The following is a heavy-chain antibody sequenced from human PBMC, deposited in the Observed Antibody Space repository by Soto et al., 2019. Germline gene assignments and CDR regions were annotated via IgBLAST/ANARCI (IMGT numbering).Heavy chain of an antibody. CDR3: ARDGYYYDSSGYYSAALDY. CDR2: INPSGGST. V-gene: IGHV1-46*01. CDR1: GYTFTSYY. Sequence: SVKVPCKASGYTFTSYYMHWVRQAPGQGLEWMGIINPSGGSTSYAQKFQGRVTMTRDTSTSTAYMELRSLRSDDTAVYYCARDGYYYDSSGYYSAALDYWGQGTLVTVSS. J-gene: IGHJ4*02. D-gene: IGHD3-22*01.